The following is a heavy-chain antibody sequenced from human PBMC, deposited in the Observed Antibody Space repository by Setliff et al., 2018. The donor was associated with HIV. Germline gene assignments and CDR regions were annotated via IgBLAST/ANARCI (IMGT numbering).Heavy chain of an antibody. V-gene: IGHV4-31*11. J-gene: IGHJ4*02. Sequence: LSLTCVVSGRSITTGGSYWNWIRQHPGKGLEWIGYIYHTGKTNYNPSLASRLVMSLDPSKNQFSLKLNSMAAADTAMYYCAGGRYFRDISDSRFDFWGQGKLVTVSS. CDR3: AGGRYFRDISDSRFDF. CDR2: IYHTGKT. D-gene: IGHD2-21*02. CDR1: GRSITTGGSY.